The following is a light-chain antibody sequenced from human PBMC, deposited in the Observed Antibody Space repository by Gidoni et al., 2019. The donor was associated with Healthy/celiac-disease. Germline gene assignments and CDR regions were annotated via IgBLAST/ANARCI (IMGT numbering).Light chain of an antibody. V-gene: IGKV1-5*03. J-gene: IGKJ2*01. CDR1: QSISSW. CDR3: QQYNSYSRYT. Sequence: DIQMTQSPSTLSAYVGDRVTITCRASQSISSWLAWYQQKPGNAPKLLIYKASSLESGVPSRFSGSGSGTEFTLTISSLQPDDFATYYCQQYNSYSRYTFGQGTKLEIK. CDR2: KAS.